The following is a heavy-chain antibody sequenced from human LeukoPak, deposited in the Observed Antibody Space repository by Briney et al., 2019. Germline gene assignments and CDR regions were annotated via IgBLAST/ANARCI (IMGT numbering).Heavy chain of an antibody. V-gene: IGHV1-2*02. CDR2: INPNSGGT. D-gene: IGHD3-10*01. J-gene: IGHJ4*02. CDR3: ARGLWFGELPEYY. Sequence: ASVKVSCKASGYTFTGYYMHWVRQAPGQGLEGMGWINPNSGGTNYAQKFQGRVTMTRDTSISTAYMELSRLRSDDTAVYYCARGLWFGELPEYYWGQGTLVTVSS. CDR1: GYTFTGYY.